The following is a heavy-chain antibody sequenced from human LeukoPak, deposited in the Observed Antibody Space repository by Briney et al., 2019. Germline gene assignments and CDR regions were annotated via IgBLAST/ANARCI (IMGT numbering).Heavy chain of an antibody. V-gene: IGHV3-23*01. J-gene: IGHJ4*02. CDR3: AKAFRRDITMIVVVITALFDY. CDR1: GYTFTSYG. CDR2: ISGSGGST. D-gene: IGHD3-22*01. Sequence: SCKASGYTFTSYGISWVRQAPGKGLEWVSAISGSGGSTYYADSVKGRFTISRDNSKNTLYLQMNSLRAEDTAVYYCAKAFRRDITMIVVVITALFDYWGQGTLVTVSS.